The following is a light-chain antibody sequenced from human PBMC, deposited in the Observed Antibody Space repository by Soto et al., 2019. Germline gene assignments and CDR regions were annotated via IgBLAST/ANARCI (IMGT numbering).Light chain of an antibody. Sequence: EIVLTQSPATLSLSPRERATLSCRASQTVSRNLAWYQQRPGQAPRLLIYDISNRATGVPARFSGSGSETEFTLTIRSLQSEDFAVYFCQQYNNWPSFGQGTRLEN. J-gene: IGKJ5*01. V-gene: IGKV3-15*01. CDR2: DIS. CDR1: QTVSRN. CDR3: QQYNNWPS.